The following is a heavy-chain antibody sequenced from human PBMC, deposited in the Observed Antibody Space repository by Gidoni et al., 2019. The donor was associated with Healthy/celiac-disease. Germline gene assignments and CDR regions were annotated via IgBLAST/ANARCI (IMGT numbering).Heavy chain of an antibody. J-gene: IGHJ3*02. CDR2: IWYDGSNK. D-gene: IGHD3-22*01. V-gene: IGHV3-33*01. Sequence: QVQLVESGGGVVQPGRSLRLSCAASGFTFSRYGMHWVRQAPGKGLEWVAVIWYDGSNKYYADSVKGRFTISRDNSKNTLYLQMNSLRAEDTAVYYCARAGLNYYDSSGDAFDIWGQGTMVTVSS. CDR1: GFTFSRYG. CDR3: ARAGLNYYDSSGDAFDI.